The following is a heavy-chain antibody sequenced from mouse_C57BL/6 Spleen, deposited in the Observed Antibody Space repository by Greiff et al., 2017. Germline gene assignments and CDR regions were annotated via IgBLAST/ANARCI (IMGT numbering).Heavy chain of an antibody. D-gene: IGHD2-2*01. CDR2: IDPANGNT. CDR3: ARWGSIYYGYDGFAY. J-gene: IGHJ3*01. V-gene: IGHV14-3*01. CDR1: GFNIKNTY. Sequence: EVKLVESVAELVRPGASVKLSCTASGFNIKNTYMHWVKQRPEQGLEWIGRIDPANGNTKYAPKFQGKATITADTSSNTAYLQLSSLTSEDTAIYYCARWGSIYYGYDGFAYWGQGTLVTVSA.